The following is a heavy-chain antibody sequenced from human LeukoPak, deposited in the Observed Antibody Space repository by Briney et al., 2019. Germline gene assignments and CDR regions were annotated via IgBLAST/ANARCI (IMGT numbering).Heavy chain of an antibody. Sequence: GSSVKVSCRASGGTFSRHAISWVRQAPGQGLEWMGGIIPIFGTANYAQKFQGRVTITADESTSTAYMELSSLRSEDTAVYYCASGDIVVVPADLDDYYYGMDVWGQGTTVTVSS. CDR1: GGTFSRHA. CDR3: ASGDIVVVPADLDDYYYGMDV. V-gene: IGHV1-69*01. D-gene: IGHD2-2*01. J-gene: IGHJ6*02. CDR2: IIPIFGTA.